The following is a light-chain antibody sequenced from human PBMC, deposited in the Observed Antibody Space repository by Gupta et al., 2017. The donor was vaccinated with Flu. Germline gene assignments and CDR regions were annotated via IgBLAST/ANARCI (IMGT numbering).Light chain of an antibody. V-gene: IGKV3-15*01. CDR1: QSINTN. CDR2: GAS. CDR3: QQENNCPWT. Sequence: EIVMSQSPATLSMSPGERATLSCRASQSINTNLAWYHQKPGQAPRLLIYGASARATGVPARFSGTGSGTEFTLTINSLQSEDFAVYYCQQENNCPWTFGQGTKVEIK. J-gene: IGKJ1*01.